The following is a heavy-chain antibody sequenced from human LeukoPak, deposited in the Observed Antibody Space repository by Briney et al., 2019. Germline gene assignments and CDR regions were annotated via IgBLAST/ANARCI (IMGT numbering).Heavy chain of an antibody. CDR2: IYSGGST. CDR1: GFTVSSNY. J-gene: IGHJ6*02. CDR3: ARGSGGYYDSGRRYYYGMDV. Sequence: GGSLRLSCAASGFTVSSNYMSWVRQAPGKGLEWVSVIYSGGSTYHADSVKGRFTISRDNSKNTLYLQMNSLRAEDTAVYYCARGSGGYYDSGRRYYYGMDVWGQGTTVTVSS. V-gene: IGHV3-66*01. D-gene: IGHD3-22*01.